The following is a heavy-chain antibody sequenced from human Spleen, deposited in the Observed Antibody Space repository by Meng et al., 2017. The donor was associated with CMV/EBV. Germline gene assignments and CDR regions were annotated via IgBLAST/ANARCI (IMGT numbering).Heavy chain of an antibody. J-gene: IGHJ4*02. CDR2: TYYRSKWYY. CDR1: GDTVSSDSAA. D-gene: IGHD4-17*01. Sequence: SETLSLTCDISGDTVSSDSAAWNWLRQSPLRGLEWLGRTYYRSKWYYDYAASVRSRITITPDTSKNQFSLHLNSVTPEDTAVYYCARDSDYSLDYWGLGTPVTVSS. V-gene: IGHV6-1*01. CDR3: ARDSDYSLDY.